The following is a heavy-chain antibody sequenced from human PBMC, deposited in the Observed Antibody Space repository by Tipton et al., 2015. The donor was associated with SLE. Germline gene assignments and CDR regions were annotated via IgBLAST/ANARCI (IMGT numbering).Heavy chain of an antibody. Sequence: TLSLTCTVSGDSIRRSAYYWRWIRQPAGKGLEWIGHIYTTGSTNYSPSLKSRVTISFDTSETQFSLKLASVTIADTAVYYCARVSSGTNYAIESWGQGTLVTVSS. CDR2: IYTTGST. V-gene: IGHV4-61*09. D-gene: IGHD4/OR15-4a*01. CDR3: ARVSSGTNYAIES. J-gene: IGHJ4*02. CDR1: GDSIRRSAYY.